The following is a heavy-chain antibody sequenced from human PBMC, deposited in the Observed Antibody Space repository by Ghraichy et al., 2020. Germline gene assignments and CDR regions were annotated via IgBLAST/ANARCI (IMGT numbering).Heavy chain of an antibody. CDR3: YVGKDAFDI. Sequence: SETLSLTCAVYGGSFSGYYWSWIRQPPGKGLEWIGEINHSGSTNYNPSLKSRVTISVDTSKNQFSLKLSSVTAADTAVYYCYVGKDAFDIWGQGTMVTVSS. CDR2: INHSGST. J-gene: IGHJ3*02. D-gene: IGHD3-10*01. V-gene: IGHV4-34*01. CDR1: GGSFSGYY.